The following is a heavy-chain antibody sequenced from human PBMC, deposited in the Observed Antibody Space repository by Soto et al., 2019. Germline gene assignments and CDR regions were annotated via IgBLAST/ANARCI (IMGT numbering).Heavy chain of an antibody. J-gene: IGHJ4*02. D-gene: IGHD6-19*01. CDR1: GYTFTSYD. CDR2: MNPNSGNT. V-gene: IGHV1-8*01. Sequence: QVQLVQSGSEVKKPGASVKVSCKASGYTFTSYDINWVRQATGQGLEWMGWMNPNSGNTGHAQKVQGRVTMTRNTSISTAYMELRSLRSEDTAVYSCARERTVAGKDYWGEGTLVTVSS. CDR3: ARERTVAGKDY.